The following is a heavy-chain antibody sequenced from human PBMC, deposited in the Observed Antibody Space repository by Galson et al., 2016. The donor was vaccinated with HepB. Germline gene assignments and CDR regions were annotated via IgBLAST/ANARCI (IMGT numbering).Heavy chain of an antibody. D-gene: IGHD3-3*01. CDR1: GGTFSSYA. V-gene: IGHV1-2*06. CDR2: INPNSGGT. J-gene: IGHJ6*02. CDR3: APCQRITIFGVVIEAPPSWFFGMDV. Sequence: SVKVFCKASGGTFSSYAISWVRQAPGQGLEWMGRINPNSGGTDYAQKFQGRVTMTRDTSINTAYMELRRLRSDDTAVYYCAPCQRITIFGVVIEAPPSWFFGMDVWGQGTTVTVSS.